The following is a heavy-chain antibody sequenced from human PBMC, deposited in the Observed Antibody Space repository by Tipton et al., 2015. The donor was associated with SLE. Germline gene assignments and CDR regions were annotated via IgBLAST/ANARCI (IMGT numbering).Heavy chain of an antibody. CDR3: ARILRSLGLTYYYYIDV. CDR1: GGSISSSGFQ. D-gene: IGHD5/OR15-5a*01. J-gene: IGHJ6*03. CDR2: IYYSGTT. V-gene: IGHV4-39*07. Sequence: TLSLTCSVSGGSISSSGFQWGWIRQSPEKGLEWIGSIYYSGTTYYNPSLKSRVTISLDTSENQFSLKVISVTAADTAVYFCARILRSLGLTYYYYIDVWGRGTTVTVSS.